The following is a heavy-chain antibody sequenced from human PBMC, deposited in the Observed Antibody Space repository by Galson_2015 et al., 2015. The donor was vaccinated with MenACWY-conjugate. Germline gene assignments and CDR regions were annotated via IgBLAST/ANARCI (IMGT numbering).Heavy chain of an antibody. Sequence: SLRLSCAASGFTSSTYWMHWVRQTPGKGLVWVSRINSDGRSTSYADSVKGRFTISRGNAKNTLYLQMNSLRAEDTAVYYCARLGGNYRTTSHFDYWGQGTLVTVSS. CDR1: GFTSSTYW. D-gene: IGHD1-26*01. V-gene: IGHV3-74*01. CDR2: INSDGRST. CDR3: ARLGGNYRTTSHFDY. J-gene: IGHJ4*02.